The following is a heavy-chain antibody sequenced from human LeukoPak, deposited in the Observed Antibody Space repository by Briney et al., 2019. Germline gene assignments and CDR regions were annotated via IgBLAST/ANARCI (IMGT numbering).Heavy chain of an antibody. V-gene: IGHV3-53*01. CDR1: GFTVRSNY. CDR2: IYSGGST. CDR3: ARDKHYYDSSGYSS. J-gene: IGHJ5*02. Sequence: TGGSLRLSCAASGFTVRSNYMSWVRQAPGKGLEWVSVIYSGGSTYYADSVKGRFTISRDNSKNTLYLQMNSLRAEDTAVYYCARDKHYYDSSGYSSWGQGTLVTVSS. D-gene: IGHD3-22*01.